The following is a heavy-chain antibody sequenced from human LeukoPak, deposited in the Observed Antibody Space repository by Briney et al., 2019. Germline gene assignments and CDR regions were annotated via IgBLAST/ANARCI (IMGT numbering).Heavy chain of an antibody. CDR2: ISSSSSYI. D-gene: IGHD3-10*01. CDR3: ARAGRFGESFRDYYYYIDV. J-gene: IGHJ6*03. CDR1: GFTFSSYS. V-gene: IGHV3-21*01. Sequence: PGGSLRLSCAASGFTFSSYSMNWVRQAPGKGLEWVSSISSSSSYIYYADSVKGRFTISRDNAKNSLYLQMNSLRAEDTAVYFCARAGRFGESFRDYYYYIDVWGKGTTVTVSS.